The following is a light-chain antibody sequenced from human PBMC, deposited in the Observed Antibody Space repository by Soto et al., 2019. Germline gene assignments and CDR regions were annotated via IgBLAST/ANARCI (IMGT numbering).Light chain of an antibody. CDR3: QQYNNWPPIT. J-gene: IGKJ5*01. V-gene: IGKV3-15*01. CDR2: GAS. Sequence: EIVLTQSPGTLSLSPGERATLSCRASQSLSNNIYLAWYQQKPGQAPRLLIYGASSRATGIPARFSGSGSGTEFTLTISSLQSEDFAVYYCQQYNNWPPITFGQGTRLEIK. CDR1: QSLSNN.